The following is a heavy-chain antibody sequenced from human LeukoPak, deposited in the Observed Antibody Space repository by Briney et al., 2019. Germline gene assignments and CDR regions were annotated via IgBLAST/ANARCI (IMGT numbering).Heavy chain of an antibody. CDR1: GFTFSSYW. J-gene: IGHJ4*02. Sequence: GGSLRLSCAASGFTFSSYWMHWVRQAPGRGLVWVSRINSDGSSTSYADSVKGRFTISRDNAKNTLYLQMNSLRAEDTAVYYCARRIAVAGNFDYWGQGTLVTVSS. D-gene: IGHD6-19*01. CDR2: INSDGSST. V-gene: IGHV3-74*01. CDR3: ARRIAVAGNFDY.